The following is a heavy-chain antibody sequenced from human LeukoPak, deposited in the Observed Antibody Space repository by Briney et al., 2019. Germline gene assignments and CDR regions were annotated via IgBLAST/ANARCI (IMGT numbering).Heavy chain of an antibody. CDR3: AKSRADYFSFFDS. D-gene: IGHD2/OR15-2a*01. V-gene: IGHV3-23*01. CDR2: ISARSGST. CDR1: GFTFSRSA. Sequence: GGSLRLSCAASGFTFSRSALNWVRQAPGKGLEWVSAISARSGSTYYADSVKGRSTISRDNSKNTLYLQMNSLRAEDTALYYCAKSRADYFSFFDSWGQGALVTVSS. J-gene: IGHJ4*02.